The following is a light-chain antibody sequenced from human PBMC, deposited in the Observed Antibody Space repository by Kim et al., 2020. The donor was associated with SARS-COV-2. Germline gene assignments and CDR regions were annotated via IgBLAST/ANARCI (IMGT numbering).Light chain of an antibody. V-gene: IGKV3-15*01. J-gene: IGKJ3*01. CDR1: QSVSSG. CDR2: GAS. CDR3: HQYNHWPPG. Sequence: EIVMTQSPATLSVSPGERATLSCRASQSVSSGLAWYQQKPGQAPRLLIYGASTRATGIPARFSGSGSGTDFTLTISSLQSEDFALYYCHQYNHWPPGFGPGTKVDIK.